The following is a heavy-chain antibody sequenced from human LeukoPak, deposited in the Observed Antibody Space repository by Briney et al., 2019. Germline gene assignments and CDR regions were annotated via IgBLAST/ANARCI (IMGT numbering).Heavy chain of an antibody. CDR2: IKGKADGATT. D-gene: IGHD7-27*01. J-gene: IGHJ4*02. V-gene: IGHV3-15*01. CDR3: VTGGN. CDR1: GFTFSNAW. Sequence: GGSLRLSCAASGFTFSNAWMNWVRQAPGKGLEWVGRIKGKADGATTDYAAPVKGRFTFSRDDSKNTLFLQMNSLKTEDTAVYCCVTGGNWGQGTLVTVSS.